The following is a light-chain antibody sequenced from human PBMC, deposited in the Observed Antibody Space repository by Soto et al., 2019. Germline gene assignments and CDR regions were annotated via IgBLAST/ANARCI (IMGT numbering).Light chain of an antibody. CDR1: STDVGGYNY. CDR2: DVS. V-gene: IGLV2-11*01. CDR3: CSYAGRDTLYV. J-gene: IGLJ1*01. Sequence: QSALAQPRSVSGSPGQSVTISCTGTSTDVGGYNYVSWYQQHPGKVPKLMIYDVSKRPSGVPNRFSGSKSGNTASLTISGLQAEDEADYYCCSYAGRDTLYVFGSGTKVTVL.